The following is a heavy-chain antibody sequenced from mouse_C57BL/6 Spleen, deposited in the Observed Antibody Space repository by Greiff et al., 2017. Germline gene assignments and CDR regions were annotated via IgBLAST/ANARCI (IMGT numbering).Heavy chain of an antibody. D-gene: IGHD2-1*01. J-gene: IGHJ4*01. Sequence: QVQLQQPGAELVKPGASVKLSCKASGYTFTSYWMHWVKQRPGQGLEWIGMIHPNSGSTNYNEKFKSKATLTVDKSSSTAYMQLSSLTSEDSAVYYCARRHGNFYAMDYWGQGTSVTVSS. V-gene: IGHV1-64*01. CDR3: ARRHGNFYAMDY. CDR1: GYTFTSYW. CDR2: IHPNSGST.